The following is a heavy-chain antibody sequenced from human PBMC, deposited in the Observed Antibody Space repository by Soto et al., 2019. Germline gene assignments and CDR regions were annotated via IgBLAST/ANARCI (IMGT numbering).Heavy chain of an antibody. V-gene: IGHV1-2*04. CDR1: GYTFTGYY. J-gene: IGHJ6*02. CDR2: INPNSGGT. Sequence: QVQLVQSGAEVKKPGASVKVSCKASGYTFTGYYMHWVRQAPGQGLEWMGWINPNSGGTNYAQKFQGWVTVTRETSIGTAYKELSRLRSDDTALYYCARDQAVAGPNYYCYGMDVWGQGTTVTASS. CDR3: ARDQAVAGPNYYCYGMDV. D-gene: IGHD6-19*01.